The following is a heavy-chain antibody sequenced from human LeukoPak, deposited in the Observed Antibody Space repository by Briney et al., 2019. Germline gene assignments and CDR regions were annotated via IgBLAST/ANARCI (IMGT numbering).Heavy chain of an antibody. D-gene: IGHD2-15*01. J-gene: IGHJ5*02. Sequence: SQTLSLTCTVSAGSISSGNYYWSWIRQPAGKGLEWIGRIYTSGSTNYNPSLKSRVTISVDTSKNRFSLKLSSVTAAGTAVYYCAREPRLLRNWFDPWGQGTLVTVSS. CDR1: AGSISSGNYY. CDR2: IYTSGST. V-gene: IGHV4-61*02. CDR3: AREPRLLRNWFDP.